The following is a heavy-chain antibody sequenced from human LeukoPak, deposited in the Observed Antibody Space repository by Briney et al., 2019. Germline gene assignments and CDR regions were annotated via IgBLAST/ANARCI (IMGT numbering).Heavy chain of an antibody. V-gene: IGHV1-2*02. CDR1: GYTFTGSY. Sequence: GASVKVSCKAFGYTFTGSYMHWLRQAPGQGLEWMGWVNPNSGGTKYAQKFEGRVTLTRDTSISTAYMELSRLRSDDTALYYCARLWGYFDFWSAYPTGDYWGQGALVTVSS. CDR2: VNPNSGGT. J-gene: IGHJ4*02. D-gene: IGHD3-3*01. CDR3: ARLWGYFDFWSAYPTGDY.